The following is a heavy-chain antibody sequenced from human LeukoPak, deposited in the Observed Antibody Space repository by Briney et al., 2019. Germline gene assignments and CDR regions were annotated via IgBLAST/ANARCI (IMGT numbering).Heavy chain of an antibody. CDR2: IKQDGSEK. D-gene: IGHD1-26*01. V-gene: IGHV3-7*01. CDR1: GFTFSSCW. J-gene: IGHJ4*02. Sequence: GGSLRLSCAASGFTFSSCWMSWVRQAPGKGLEWVANIKQDGSEKYYVDSVKGRFTISRDNAKNSLYLQMNSLRAQDTAVYYCARGSPYSGSYYPDYWGQGTLVTVSS. CDR3: ARGSPYSGSYYPDY.